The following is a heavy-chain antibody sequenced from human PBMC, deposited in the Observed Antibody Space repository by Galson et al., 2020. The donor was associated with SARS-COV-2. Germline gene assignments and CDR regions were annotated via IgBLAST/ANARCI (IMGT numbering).Heavy chain of an antibody. J-gene: IGHJ4*02. Sequence: ASVKVSCKASGYTFSTYGISWVRQAPGQGLEWMGWISADNGNTNYAQKLQGRVTMTTDTSTSTAYMALRSLRSDDTAVYYCARDPNIVVLRAAMFCDFDYWGQGTLVTVSS. D-gene: IGHD2-2*01. V-gene: IGHV1-18*04. CDR1: GYTFSTYG. CDR3: ARDPNIVVLRAAMFCDFDY. CDR2: ISADNGNT.